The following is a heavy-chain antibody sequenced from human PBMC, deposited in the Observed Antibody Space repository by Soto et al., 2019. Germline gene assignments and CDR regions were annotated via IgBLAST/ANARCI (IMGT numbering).Heavy chain of an antibody. D-gene: IGHD3-22*01. Sequence: SETLSLTCDVSGGSISNTSYYWGWIRQPPGKGLEWIATIYYSGSTFYNPSLKSRVTISVDTSKNQFFLKLNSVTAADTAVYYCARQRRYYYDSSGYPDYWGQGTLVTVSS. J-gene: IGHJ4*02. CDR2: IYYSGST. V-gene: IGHV4-39*01. CDR1: GGSISNTSYY. CDR3: ARQRRYYYDSSGYPDY.